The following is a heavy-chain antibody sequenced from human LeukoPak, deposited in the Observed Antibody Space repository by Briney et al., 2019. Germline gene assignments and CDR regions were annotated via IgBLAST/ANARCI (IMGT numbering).Heavy chain of an antibody. V-gene: IGHV3-23*01. CDR3: ARDQRRRPLWFGKSLDRGIDY. CDR1: GFTFSSYA. CDR2: ISGSGGST. Sequence: PGGSLRLSCAASGFTFSSYAMSWVRQAPGKGLEWVSAISGSGGSTYYADSVKGRFTISRDNSKNTLYLQMNSLRAEDTAVYYCARDQRRRPLWFGKSLDRGIDYWGQGTLVTVSS. J-gene: IGHJ4*02. D-gene: IGHD3-10*01.